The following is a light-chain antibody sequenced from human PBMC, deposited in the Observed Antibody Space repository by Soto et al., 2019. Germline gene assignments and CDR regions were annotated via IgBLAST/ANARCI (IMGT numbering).Light chain of an antibody. CDR2: NVN. J-gene: IGLJ1*01. Sequence: QSVLTQPPSASGSPGQAVTISCTGTSSDIGGYDFVSWYQVRPGEAPQLIIYNVNGRPSGVPRRFSGSKSGNTASLTVSGLQAVDEADYYCSSFTGFSTVFGSGTKVTVL. V-gene: IGLV2-8*01. CDR1: SSDIGGYDF. CDR3: SSFTGFSTV.